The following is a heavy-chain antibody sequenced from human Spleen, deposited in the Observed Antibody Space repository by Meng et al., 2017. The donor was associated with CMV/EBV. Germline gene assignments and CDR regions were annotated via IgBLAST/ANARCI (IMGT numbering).Heavy chain of an antibody. V-gene: IGHV4-39*01. D-gene: IGHD4-11*01. CDR1: GGSISSSSYC. J-gene: IGHJ3*02. Sequence: SETLSLTCTVSGGSISSSSYCWGWIRQPPGKGLEWIGTIYNSGSTYYNPSLKSRVTISVDTSKNQFSLMVTSVTAADTAVYYCARHIEYSNYEYSFDIWGQGTMVTVSS. CDR2: IYNSGST. CDR3: ARHIEYSNYEYSFDI.